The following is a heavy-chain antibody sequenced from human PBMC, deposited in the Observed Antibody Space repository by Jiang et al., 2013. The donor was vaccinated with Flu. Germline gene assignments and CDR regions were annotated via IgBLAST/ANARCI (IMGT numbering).Heavy chain of an antibody. CDR1: GDSVSSYSAG. V-gene: IGHV6-1*01. CDR2: TYYKSKWYN. Sequence: SQTLSLTCAISGDSVSSYSAGWNWIRQSPSRGLEWLGRTYYKSKWYNDYAASVKTRITINSDTSKNQLSLELKFVTPEDSAVYYYASGAIHYYAMDVWGQGITVTVSS. J-gene: IGHJ6*02. CDR3: ASGAIHYYAMDV.